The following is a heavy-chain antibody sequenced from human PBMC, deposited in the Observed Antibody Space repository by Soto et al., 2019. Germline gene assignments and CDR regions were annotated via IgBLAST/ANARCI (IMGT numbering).Heavy chain of an antibody. D-gene: IGHD4-17*01. Sequence: PSETLSLTCGVSGGAIGSGYWWNWVRQPPGKGLQWIGEIYHSGGTNYNPSLKSRVSISVDKSKSLFSLNLRPVTATDTAVYYCARVSRDPDYFDPWGQGTQVTVSS. CDR2: IYHSGGT. CDR1: GGAIGSGYW. CDR3: ARVSRDPDYFDP. J-gene: IGHJ5*02. V-gene: IGHV4-4*02.